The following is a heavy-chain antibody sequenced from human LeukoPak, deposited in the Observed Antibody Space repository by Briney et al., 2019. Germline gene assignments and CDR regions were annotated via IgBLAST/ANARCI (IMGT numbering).Heavy chain of an antibody. CDR2: ISGSGGST. J-gene: IGHJ4*02. CDR1: GFTFSSYA. CDR3: AKESLYSGYALTSRAFDY. V-gene: IGHV3-23*01. Sequence: GGSLRLSCAASGFTFSSYAMSWVRQAPGKGLEWVSAISGSGGSTYYADSVKGRFTISRDNSKNTLYLQMNSLRAEDTAVYYCAKESLYSGYALTSRAFDYWGQGTLVTVSS. D-gene: IGHD5-12*01.